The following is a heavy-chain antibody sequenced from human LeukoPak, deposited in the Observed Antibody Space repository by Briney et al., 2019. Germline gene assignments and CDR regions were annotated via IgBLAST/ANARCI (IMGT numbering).Heavy chain of an antibody. CDR2: IYTSGST. CDR1: GGSISSYY. Sequence: SETLSLTCTVSGGSISSYYWSWIRQPAGKGLEWIGRIYTSGSTNYNPSLKSRVTISVDTSKNQFSLKLSSVTAADTAVYYCARRVSYYDSSGYSFDYWGQGTLVTVSS. J-gene: IGHJ4*02. V-gene: IGHV4-4*07. D-gene: IGHD3-22*01. CDR3: ARRVSYYDSSGYSFDY.